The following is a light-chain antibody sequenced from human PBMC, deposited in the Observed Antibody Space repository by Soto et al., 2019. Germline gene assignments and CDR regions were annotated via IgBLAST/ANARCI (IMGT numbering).Light chain of an antibody. V-gene: IGKV3-15*01. J-gene: IGKJ1*01. CDR1: QSVSSN. CDR3: QQYNKWPPWT. Sequence: ERVMAQSRATRSVSPGEGATLSCRASQSVSSNLAWYQQKPGQAPRLLIYDASTRATGIPVRFSGSGSGTEFTLTISSLQSEDFAVYYCQQYNKWPPWTFGQGTKVDIK. CDR2: DAS.